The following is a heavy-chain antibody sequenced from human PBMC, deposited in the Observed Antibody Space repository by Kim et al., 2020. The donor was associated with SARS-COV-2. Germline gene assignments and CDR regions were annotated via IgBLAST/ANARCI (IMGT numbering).Heavy chain of an antibody. J-gene: IGHJ3*02. CDR3: ARVKGYCSGGSCYLDAFDI. Sequence: SRVTISVDTSKSQFSLKLSSVTAADTAVYYCARVKGYCSGGSCYLDAFDIWGQGTMVTVSS. D-gene: IGHD2-15*01. V-gene: IGHV4-34*01.